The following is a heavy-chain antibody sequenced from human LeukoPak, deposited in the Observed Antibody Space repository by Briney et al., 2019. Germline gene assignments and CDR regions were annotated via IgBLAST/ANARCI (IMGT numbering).Heavy chain of an antibody. D-gene: IGHD3-10*01. CDR1: GFTFTSSA. Sequence: GASVKVSCKASGFTFTSSAVQWVRQARGQRLEWIGWIVVGSGNTNYAQKFQERVTITRDMYTSTAYMELSSLRSEDTAVYYCAAGATMVRGVPTDYWGQGTLVTVSS. CDR3: AAGATMVRGVPTDY. CDR2: IVVGSGNT. J-gene: IGHJ4*02. V-gene: IGHV1-58*01.